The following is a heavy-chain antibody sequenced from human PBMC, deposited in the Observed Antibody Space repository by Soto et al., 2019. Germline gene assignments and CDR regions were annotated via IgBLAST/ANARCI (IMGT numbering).Heavy chain of an antibody. V-gene: IGHV4-39*01. J-gene: IGHJ6*02. CDR1: GGSISSSSYY. Sequence: SETLSLTCTVPGGSISSSSYYWGWIRQPPGKGLEWIGSIYYSGSTYYNPSLKSRVTISVDTSKNQFSLKLSSVTAADTAVYYCARPLITIFGVQYGIGMAVWGQGTTVTVS. CDR3: ARPLITIFGVQYGIGMAV. CDR2: IYYSGST. D-gene: IGHD3-3*01.